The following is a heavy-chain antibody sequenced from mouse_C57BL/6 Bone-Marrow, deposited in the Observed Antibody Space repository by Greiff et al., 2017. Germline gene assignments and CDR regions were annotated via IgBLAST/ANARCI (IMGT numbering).Heavy chain of an antibody. CDR3: ARCPTVVDYYAMDY. CDR1: GYEFSSYW. D-gene: IGHD1-1*01. J-gene: IGHJ4*01. CDR2: MYPGDGDT. Sequence: QVQLQQSGAELVKPGASVKISCKASGYEFSSYWMNWVKTRPGKGLEWIGQMYPGDGDTNYNGHFQGMSTLTADKSSSTAYMQLSSLTSEDSTVYFCARCPTVVDYYAMDYWCQGTSVTVSS. V-gene: IGHV1-80*01.